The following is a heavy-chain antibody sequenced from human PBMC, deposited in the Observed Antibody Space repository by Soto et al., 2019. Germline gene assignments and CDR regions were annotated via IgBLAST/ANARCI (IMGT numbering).Heavy chain of an antibody. J-gene: IGHJ6*02. V-gene: IGHV3-30-3*01. Sequence: QVQLVESGGGVVQPGRSLRLSCAASGFTFSSYAMHWVRQAPGKGLEWVAVISYDGSNKYYADSVKGRFTISRDNSKNTLYLQMNSLRADDTAVYYCARTYSYGYYYYYGMDVWGQGTTVTVSS. CDR2: ISYDGSNK. D-gene: IGHD5-18*01. CDR1: GFTFSSYA. CDR3: ARTYSYGYYYYYGMDV.